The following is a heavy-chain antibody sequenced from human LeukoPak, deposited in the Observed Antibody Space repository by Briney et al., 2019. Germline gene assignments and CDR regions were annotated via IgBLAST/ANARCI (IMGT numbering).Heavy chain of an antibody. Sequence: GGSLRLSCAASGFTFSSYGMHWVRQAPGKGLEWVAVISYDGSNKYYADSVKGRFTISRDNSKNTLYLQMNSLRAEDTAVYYCANGGSSDYFDYWGQGTLVTVSS. CDR3: ANGGSSDYFDY. CDR2: ISYDGSNK. D-gene: IGHD3-16*01. J-gene: IGHJ4*02. V-gene: IGHV3-30*18. CDR1: GFTFSSYG.